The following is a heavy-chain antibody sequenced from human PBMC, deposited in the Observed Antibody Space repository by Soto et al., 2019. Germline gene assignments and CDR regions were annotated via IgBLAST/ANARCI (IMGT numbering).Heavy chain of an antibody. CDR3: AKGGPETAMPLDGMDV. CDR1: GYTFTSYA. CDR2: INAGNGNT. V-gene: IGHV1-3*01. D-gene: IGHD5-18*01. J-gene: IGHJ6*02. Sequence: QVQLVQSGAEVKKPGASVKVSCKASGYTFTSYAMHWVRQAPGQRLEWMGWINAGNGNTKYSQKFQGRVTITRDTSESTADIELSSLRSEDMAVYYCAKGGPETAMPLDGMDVWGQGTTVTVSS.